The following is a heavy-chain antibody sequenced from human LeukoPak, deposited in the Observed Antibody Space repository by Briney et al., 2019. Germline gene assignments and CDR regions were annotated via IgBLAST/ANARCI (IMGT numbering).Heavy chain of an antibody. V-gene: IGHV3-64*01. CDR2: ISSNGGST. D-gene: IGHD3-10*01. Sequence: SGGSLRLSCAASGFTFSSYAMHWVRQAPGKGLEYVSAISSNGGSTYYANSVKGRFTISRDNSKNTLYLQMGSLRAEDMAVYYYAGLARRGTMVPVWGQGTLVTVSS. J-gene: IGHJ4*02. CDR1: GFTFSSYA. CDR3: AGLARRGTMVPV.